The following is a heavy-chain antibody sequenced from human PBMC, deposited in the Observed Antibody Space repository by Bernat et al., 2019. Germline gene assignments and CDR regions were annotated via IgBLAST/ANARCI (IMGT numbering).Heavy chain of an antibody. D-gene: IGHD2-15*01. Sequence: EVQLLESGGSLVQPGGSLRLSCAASGFTVSSNYMAWVRQAPGKGLEWVSTIYSGGSTYYADSVKGRFTISRDNSKNTFYLQMNSLRAEDMAVYYCTKDSGGGSHFDYWGQGTLVTVSS. CDR1: GFTVSSNY. V-gene: IGHV3-66*02. CDR3: TKDSGGGSHFDY. J-gene: IGHJ4*02. CDR2: IYSGGST.